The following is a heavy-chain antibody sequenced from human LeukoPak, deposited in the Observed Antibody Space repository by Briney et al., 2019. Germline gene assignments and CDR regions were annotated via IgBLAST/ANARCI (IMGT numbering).Heavy chain of an antibody. CDR3: ARDNGVYSYGYYYYYGMDV. J-gene: IGHJ6*02. CDR1: GYTFTGYY. Sequence: ASVKVSCKASGYTFTGYYMHWVRQAPGQGLEWMGWISAYNGNTNYAQKLQGRATMTTDTSTSTAYMELRSLRSDDTAVYYCARDNGVYSYGYYYYYGMDVWGQGTTVTVSS. V-gene: IGHV1-18*04. CDR2: ISAYNGNT. D-gene: IGHD5-18*01.